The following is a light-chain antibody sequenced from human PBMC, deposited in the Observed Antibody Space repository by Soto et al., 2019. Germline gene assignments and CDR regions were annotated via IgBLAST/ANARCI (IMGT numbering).Light chain of an antibody. CDR2: DVS. Sequence: QSALTQPASVSGSPGQSITISCTGTSSDVGAYNSVSWYQQHTGKAPKLMIYDVSNRPSGVSNRFSGSKSVNTASLPISGIQAEDEADYYCSSYTTSSTVVFGGGTKLTVL. CDR3: SSYTTSSTVV. CDR1: SSDVGAYNS. J-gene: IGLJ2*01. V-gene: IGLV2-14*03.